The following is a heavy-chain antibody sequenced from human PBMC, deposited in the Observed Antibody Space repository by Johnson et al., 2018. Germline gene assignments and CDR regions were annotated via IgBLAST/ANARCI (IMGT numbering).Heavy chain of an antibody. V-gene: IGHV5-51*01. CDR1: GYSFTTHW. D-gene: IGHD3-16*01. J-gene: IGHJ3*02. Sequence: EVQLVESGAEVKKPGESLKISCKGSGYSFTTHWIAWVRQMPGKGLDWMGIIYPGDSDIRYSPSFQGQVTISADKSISTASLQWSSLKAPDTAMYHCARDGGPGVDAFDIWGQGTMVTVSS. CDR3: ARDGGPGVDAFDI. CDR2: IYPGDSDI.